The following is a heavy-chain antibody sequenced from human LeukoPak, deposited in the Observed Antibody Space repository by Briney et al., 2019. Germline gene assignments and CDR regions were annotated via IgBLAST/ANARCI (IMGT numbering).Heavy chain of an antibody. CDR1: GYTFTGYY. J-gene: IGHJ3*02. Sequence: ASVKVSCKASGYTFTGYYMHWVRQAPGQGPEWMGWINPNSGGTNYAQKFQGWVTMTRDTSIGTAYMELSRLRSDDTAVYYCAREGGYSSQHAFDIWGQGTMVTVSS. D-gene: IGHD5-18*01. V-gene: IGHV1-2*04. CDR2: INPNSGGT. CDR3: AREGGYSSQHAFDI.